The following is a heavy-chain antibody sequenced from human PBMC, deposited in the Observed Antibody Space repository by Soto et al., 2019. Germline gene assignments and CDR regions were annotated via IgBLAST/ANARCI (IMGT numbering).Heavy chain of an antibody. Sequence: LILFSAASGFTFREYEMNWVRQAPGKGLEWVSSISSSSSYIYYADSVKGRFTISRDNAKNSLYLQMNSLRAEDTAVYYCAREIAKRYSSSSEFDYWGQGALVTVSS. CDR1: GFTFREYE. J-gene: IGHJ4*02. CDR2: ISSSSSYI. V-gene: IGHV3-21*01. CDR3: AREIAKRYSSSSEFDY. D-gene: IGHD6-6*01.